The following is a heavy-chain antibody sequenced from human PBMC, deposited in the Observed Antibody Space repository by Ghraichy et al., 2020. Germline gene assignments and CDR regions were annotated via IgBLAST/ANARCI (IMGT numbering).Heavy chain of an antibody. J-gene: IGHJ5*02. CDR3: ARDHDRA. CDR1: GGYMSDDY. V-gene: IGHV4-4*07. CDR2: IYTTGGT. Sequence: SETLSLTCTVSGGYMSDDYWSWIRQPAGKGLEWLGLIYTTGGTDYNPSLKSRVTISIDKSKNQFSLRLSSVTVADTAVYYCARDHDRAWGQGTLVTVSS.